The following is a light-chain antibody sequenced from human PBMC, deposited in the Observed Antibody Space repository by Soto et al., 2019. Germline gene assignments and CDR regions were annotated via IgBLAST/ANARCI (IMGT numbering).Light chain of an antibody. J-gene: IGLJ2*01. CDR1: SSNIGRNT. CDR3: AAWDDSLNGVV. CDR2: SND. Sequence: QSVVTQPPSASGTPGQRVTIACSGRSSNIGRNTVHWYQQLPGTTPKLLIYSNDQRPSGVPDRFSGSKSGSSASLAISGLQSEDEADYYCAAWDDSLNGVVFGGGTKLTVL. V-gene: IGLV1-44*01.